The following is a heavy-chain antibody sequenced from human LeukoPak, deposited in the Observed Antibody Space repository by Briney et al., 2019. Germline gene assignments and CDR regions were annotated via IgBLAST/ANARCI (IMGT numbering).Heavy chain of an antibody. CDR3: AKGSGYDTDFDY. CDR1: GFTFSDYY. CDR2: ISSSGSTT. J-gene: IGHJ4*02. V-gene: IGHV3-11*01. Sequence: GSLRLSCAASGFTFSDYYMSWIRQAPGKGLEWVSYISSSGSTTYYADSVKGRFTISRDNSKNTLYLQMNSLRAEDTAVYYCAKGSGYDTDFDYWGQGTLVTVSS. D-gene: IGHD3-9*01.